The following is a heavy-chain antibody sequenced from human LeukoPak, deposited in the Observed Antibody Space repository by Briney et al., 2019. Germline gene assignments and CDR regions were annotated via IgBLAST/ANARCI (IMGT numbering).Heavy chain of an antibody. V-gene: IGHV1-2*02. CDR1: GGTFSSYA. D-gene: IGHD4-17*01. Sequence: ASVKVSCKASGGTFSSYAISWVRQAPGQGLEWMGWIYPNSGGTNYAQKFQGRVTMTRDTSISTAYMELRRLKSDDTAMYYCARVVGFGDYPFDYWGQGTLVTVSS. J-gene: IGHJ4*02. CDR3: ARVVGFGDYPFDY. CDR2: IYPNSGGT.